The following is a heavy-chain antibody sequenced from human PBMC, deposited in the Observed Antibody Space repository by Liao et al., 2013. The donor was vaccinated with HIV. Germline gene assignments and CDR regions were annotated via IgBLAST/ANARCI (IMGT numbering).Heavy chain of an antibody. D-gene: IGHD2-15*01. CDR3: ARSMLLRPNWFDP. CDR1: GGSISSGSYY. CDR2: IYTGMSTTGTT. Sequence: QVQLQESGPGLVKPSQTLSLTCTVSGGSISSGSYYWSWIRQPAGKGLEWIGRIYTGMSTTGTTNYNPSLKSRVFISADTSSNHVSLKLTSVTAADTAVYYCARSMLLRPNWFDPWGQGTLVTVSS. V-gene: IGHV4-61*02. J-gene: IGHJ5*02.